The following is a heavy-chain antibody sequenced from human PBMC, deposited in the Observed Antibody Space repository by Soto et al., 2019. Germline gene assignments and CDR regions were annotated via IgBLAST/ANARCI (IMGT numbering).Heavy chain of an antibody. CDR2: IYSSGST. CDR1: GGSITSRSYF. Sequence: QLQLLESGPGLVKPSETLSLICSVSGGSITSRSYFWAWIRQPPGKGLEWVATIYSSGSTYYNPSLKSRVTISADTSNNQFSLRLSSVTAADSAVYYCARRVYSGSGRDYFDYWGQGSLVTVSS. D-gene: IGHD1-26*01. V-gene: IGHV4-39*01. J-gene: IGHJ4*02. CDR3: ARRVYSGSGRDYFDY.